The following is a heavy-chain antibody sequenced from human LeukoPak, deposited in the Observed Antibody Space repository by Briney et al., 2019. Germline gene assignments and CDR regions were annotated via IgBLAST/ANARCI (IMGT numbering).Heavy chain of an antibody. Sequence: SETLSLTCAVSGYSISSNNWWPWIRQPPGKGLEWIGYIYYSGNTYYNPYNPSLTNRVTMSVDTSKNQFSLKLDSVTEIDTAMYYCARNQAVAANRGAFDIWGQGTMVTVSS. CDR3: ARNQAVAANRGAFDI. D-gene: IGHD6-19*01. CDR1: GYSISSNNW. V-gene: IGHV4-28*01. J-gene: IGHJ3*02. CDR2: IYYSGNT.